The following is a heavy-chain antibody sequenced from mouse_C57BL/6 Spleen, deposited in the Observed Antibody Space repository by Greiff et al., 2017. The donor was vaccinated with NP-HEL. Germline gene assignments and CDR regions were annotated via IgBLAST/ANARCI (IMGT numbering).Heavy chain of an antibody. J-gene: IGHJ4*01. D-gene: IGHD1-1*01. CDR1: GYTFTSYW. CDR2: IDPSDSYT. CDR3: ARKRVYYGGGYTAVDY. V-gene: IGHV1-69*01. Sequence: VQLQQPGAELVMPGASVKLSCKASGYTFTSYWMHWVKQRPGQGLEWIGEIDPSDSYTNYNQKFKGKSTLTVDKSSSTAYMQLSRLTSEGAAVYYGARKRVYYGGGYTAVDYWGQGTSVTVAA.